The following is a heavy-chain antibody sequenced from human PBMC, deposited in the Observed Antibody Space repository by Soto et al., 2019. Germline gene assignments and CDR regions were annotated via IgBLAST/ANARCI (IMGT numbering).Heavy chain of an antibody. J-gene: IGHJ6*02. V-gene: IGHV3-53*01. CDR2: IYSGGST. CDR1: GFTVSSNY. D-gene: IGHD6-13*01. Sequence: PGGSLRLSCAASGFTVSSNYMSWVRQAPGKGLEWVSVIYSGGSTYYADSVKGRFTISRDNSKNTLYLQMNSLRAEDTAVYYCARDSAARSYYYYYGMDVWGQGTTVTVS. CDR3: ARDSAARSYYYYYGMDV.